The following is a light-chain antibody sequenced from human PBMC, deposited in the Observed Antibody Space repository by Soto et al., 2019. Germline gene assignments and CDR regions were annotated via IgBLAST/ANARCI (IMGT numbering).Light chain of an antibody. Sequence: DIVMTQSPDSLAVSLGERATINCKSSQSVLYSSNNKNYLSWYHQKPGQPPKLLIYWASTRESGVHDRFSGSGSGTDFNLTISILQAEDVAVYYCQQYYSTPRTFCQGTKVAIK. CDR2: WAS. V-gene: IGKV4-1*01. J-gene: IGKJ1*01. CDR3: QQYYSTPRT. CDR1: QSVLYSSNNKNY.